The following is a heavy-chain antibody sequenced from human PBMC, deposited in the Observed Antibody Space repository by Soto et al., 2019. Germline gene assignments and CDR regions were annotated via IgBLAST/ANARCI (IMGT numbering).Heavy chain of an antibody. Sequence: QITLKESGPALVKPTQTLTLTCTFSGFSLTTRGVGVGWIRQPPRKALEWLALIYWDDDRRYSPSLKSRLTXTXXTSKNQVVLTMTNMGPVDTATYYCAHRRTGDLIDYLGQGTLVTVSS. CDR2: IYWDDDR. D-gene: IGHD2-21*01. CDR1: GFSLTTRGVG. V-gene: IGHV2-5*02. J-gene: IGHJ4*02. CDR3: AHRRTGDLIDY.